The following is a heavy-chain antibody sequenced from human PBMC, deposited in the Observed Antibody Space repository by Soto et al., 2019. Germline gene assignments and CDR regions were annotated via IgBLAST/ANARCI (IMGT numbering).Heavy chain of an antibody. Sequence: EVQLVESGGGLVKPGGSLRLSCAASGFTFSSYSMNWVRQAPGKGLEWVSSISSSSSYIYYADSVKGRFTISRDNAKNSLYLQMNSLRAEDTAVYYCARGFGVVVPAAPPYYYYYGMDVWGQVTTVTVSS. CDR2: ISSSSSYI. CDR1: GFTFSSYS. J-gene: IGHJ6*02. D-gene: IGHD2-2*01. V-gene: IGHV3-21*01. CDR3: ARGFGVVVPAAPPYYYYYGMDV.